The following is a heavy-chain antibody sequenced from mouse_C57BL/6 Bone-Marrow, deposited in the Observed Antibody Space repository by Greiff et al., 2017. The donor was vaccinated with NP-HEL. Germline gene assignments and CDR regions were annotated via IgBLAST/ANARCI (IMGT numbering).Heavy chain of an antibody. V-gene: IGHV1-54*01. CDR1: GYAFTNYL. Sequence: VQRVESGAELVRPGTSVKVSCKASGYAFTNYLIEWVKQRPGQGLEWIGVINPGSGGTNYNEKFKGKATLTADKSSSTAYMQLSSLTSEDSAVYFCARWDGYYNFDYWGQGTTLTVSS. CDR3: ARWDGYYNFDY. D-gene: IGHD2-3*01. CDR2: INPGSGGT. J-gene: IGHJ2*01.